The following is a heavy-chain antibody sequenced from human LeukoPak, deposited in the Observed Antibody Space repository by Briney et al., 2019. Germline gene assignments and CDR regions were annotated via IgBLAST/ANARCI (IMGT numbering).Heavy chain of an antibody. CDR3: ARLMPYYYDSSGYSPTDY. Sequence: GGSLRLSCAASGFTFSSYSMNSVRQAPGKGLEWVSSISSSSRYIYYADSVKGRFTISRDNAKNSLYLQMNSLRAEDTAVYYCARLMPYYYDSSGYSPTDYWGQGTLVTVSS. CDR1: GFTFSSYS. J-gene: IGHJ4*02. D-gene: IGHD3-22*01. CDR2: ISSSSRYI. V-gene: IGHV3-21*01.